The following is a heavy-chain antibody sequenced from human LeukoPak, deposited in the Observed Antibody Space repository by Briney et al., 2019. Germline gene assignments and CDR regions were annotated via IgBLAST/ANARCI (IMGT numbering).Heavy chain of an antibody. CDR3: ARHLYSSGWWVNWFDP. D-gene: IGHD6-19*01. J-gene: IGHJ5*02. Sequence: SETLSLTCTVSGGSIFSYYWSWIRQPPGKGLEWMGYIYYSGSTNYNPSLKSRVTISVDTSKNQFSLRVSSVTAADTAVYYCARHLYSSGWWVNWFDPWGQGTLVTVSS. V-gene: IGHV4-59*08. CDR2: IYYSGST. CDR1: GGSIFSYY.